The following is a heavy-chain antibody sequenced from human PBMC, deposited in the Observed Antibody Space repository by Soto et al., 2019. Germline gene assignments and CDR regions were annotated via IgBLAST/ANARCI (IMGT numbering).Heavy chain of an antibody. V-gene: IGHV1-18*01. CDR3: AKDCTNGVCPFDY. Sequence: GASVKVSCKASGYTFTSYAMHWVRQAPGQRLEWMGWISAYNGNTNYAQKLQGRVTMTTDTSTSTAYMELRSLRSDDTAVYYCAKDCTNGVCPFDYWGQGTLVTVS. D-gene: IGHD2-8*01. J-gene: IGHJ4*02. CDR2: ISAYNGNT. CDR1: GYTFTSYA.